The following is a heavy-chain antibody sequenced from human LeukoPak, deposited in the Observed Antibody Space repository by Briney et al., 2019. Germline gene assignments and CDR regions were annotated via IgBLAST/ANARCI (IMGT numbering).Heavy chain of an antibody. V-gene: IGHV1-18*01. Sequence: ASVKVSCKASGYTFTSYGISWVRQAPGQGLEWMGWISAYNGNTNYAQKLQSRVTMTTDTSTSTAYMELRSLRSDDTAVYYCASDSTTDGWFDPWGQGTLVTVSP. J-gene: IGHJ5*02. CDR2: ISAYNGNT. D-gene: IGHD2-2*01. CDR1: GYTFTSYG. CDR3: ASDSTTDGWFDP.